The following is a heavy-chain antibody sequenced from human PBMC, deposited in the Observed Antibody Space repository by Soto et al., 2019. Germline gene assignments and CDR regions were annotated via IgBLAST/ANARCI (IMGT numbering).Heavy chain of an antibody. CDR3: ARQGGYCTNGVCYTGWFDP. V-gene: IGHV4-30-4*01. CDR1: GGSISSGDYY. D-gene: IGHD2-8*01. J-gene: IGHJ5*02. CDR2: IYYSGST. Sequence: QVQLQESGPGLVKHSQTLSLTCTVSGGSISSGDYYWSWIRQPPGKGLEWIGYIYYSGSTYYNPSLKSRVTISVDTSKNQFSLKLSSVTAADTAVYYCARQGGYCTNGVCYTGWFDPWGQGTLVTVSS.